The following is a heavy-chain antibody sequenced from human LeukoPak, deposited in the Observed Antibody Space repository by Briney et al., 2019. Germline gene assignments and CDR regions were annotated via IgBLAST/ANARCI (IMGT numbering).Heavy chain of an antibody. D-gene: IGHD3/OR15-3a*01. Sequence: GGSLRLSSAASGLNSSESEMNWVSPAQGNGLEWDSYIISIGHTIYYADSVKGRFTISRDKAKNSLYLQMTSMRADDTAVYYCASGVPTGYYTAGYDSWGQGNLVTVSS. V-gene: IGHV3-48*03. CDR1: GLNSSESE. CDR2: IISIGHTI. CDR3: ASGVPTGYYTAGYDS. J-gene: IGHJ4*02.